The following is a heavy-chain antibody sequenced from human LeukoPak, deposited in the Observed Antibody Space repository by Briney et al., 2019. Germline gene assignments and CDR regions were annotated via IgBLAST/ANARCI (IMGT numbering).Heavy chain of an antibody. J-gene: IGHJ3*02. V-gene: IGHV6-1*01. D-gene: IGHD4-23*01. CDR1: GDSVSRFGGA. CDR2: AYYRSRWSN. CDR3: ARGSNSALDI. Sequence: SQTLSLTCAISGDSVSRFGGAWNWIRQSPSRGLEWLGRAYYRSRWSNDYAPSVRGRINISPDTSQNQFSLQLNSATPDDTAVYYCARGSNSALDIWGRGTMVTVSS.